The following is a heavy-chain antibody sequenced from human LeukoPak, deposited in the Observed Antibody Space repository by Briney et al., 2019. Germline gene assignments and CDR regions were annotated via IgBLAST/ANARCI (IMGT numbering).Heavy chain of an antibody. D-gene: IGHD3-22*01. CDR1: GGTFSSYA. CDR2: IIPIFGTA. CDR3: ARDDPTFSITMIVVARTALNAFDI. Sequence: GASVKVSCKASGGTFSSYAISWVRQAPGQGLEWMGGIIPIFGTANYAQKFQGRVTITADESTSTAYMELSSLRSEDTAVYYCARDDPTFSITMIVVARTALNAFDIWGQGTMVTVSS. J-gene: IGHJ3*02. V-gene: IGHV1-69*13.